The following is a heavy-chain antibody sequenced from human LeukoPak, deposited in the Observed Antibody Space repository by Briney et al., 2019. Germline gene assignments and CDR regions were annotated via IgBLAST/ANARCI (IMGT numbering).Heavy chain of an antibody. CDR1: GFTFSSYS. CDR2: ISSSSSYI. V-gene: IGHV3-21*01. Sequence: GGSLRLSCAASGFTFSSYSMSWVRQAPGKGLEWVSSISSSSSYIYYADSVKGRFTISRDNAKNSLYLQMNSLRAEDTAVYYCARDLTTGYSSSWQHYYYGMDVWGQGTTVTVSS. D-gene: IGHD6-13*01. J-gene: IGHJ6*02. CDR3: ARDLTTGYSSSWQHYYYGMDV.